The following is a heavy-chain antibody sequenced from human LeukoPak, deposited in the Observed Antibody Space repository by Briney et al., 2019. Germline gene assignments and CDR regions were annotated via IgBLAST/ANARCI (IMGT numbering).Heavy chain of an antibody. Sequence: GGSLRLSCAASGFTFSTYGMYWVRQAPGKGLEWVSLIWSDGSNQNYADSVKGRFTTSRDNSKNTLYLQMNSLRVEDTAVYYCARDWAGDSSILWGQGTLVTVSS. D-gene: IGHD3-22*01. CDR2: IWSDGSNQ. CDR3: ARDWAGDSSIL. V-gene: IGHV3-33*08. J-gene: IGHJ4*02. CDR1: GFTFSTYG.